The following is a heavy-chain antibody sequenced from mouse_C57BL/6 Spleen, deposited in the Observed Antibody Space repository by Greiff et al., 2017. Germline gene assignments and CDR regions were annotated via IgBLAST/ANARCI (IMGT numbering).Heavy chain of an antibody. CDR2: IYPRDGST. V-gene: IGHV1-78*01. D-gene: IGHD2-4*01. CDR3: ARYSYYEYYRYYARDY. J-gene: IGHJ4*01. Sequence: QVQLQQSDAELVKPGASVKISCKASGYTFTDHTIHWMKQRPEQGLEWIGYIYPRDGSTKYNEKFNGKATLTADKSSSTAYMQLNSLTSEVSAVYFCARYSYYEYYRYYARDYWGQVASGSFAS. CDR1: GYTFTDHT.